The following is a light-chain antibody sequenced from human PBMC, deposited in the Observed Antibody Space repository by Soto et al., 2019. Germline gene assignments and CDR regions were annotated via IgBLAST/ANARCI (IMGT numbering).Light chain of an antibody. Sequence: QSALTQPASVSGSPGQSITISCTGTSSDLGGYNFVSWYQHHPGKAPKLMNYQVSNRPSGVSNRFSGSKSGNTASLTISGLQAEDEADYYCCSYTSSSPYVFGTGTKVTVL. J-gene: IGLJ1*01. CDR2: QVS. V-gene: IGLV2-14*01. CDR3: CSYTSSSPYV. CDR1: SSDLGGYNF.